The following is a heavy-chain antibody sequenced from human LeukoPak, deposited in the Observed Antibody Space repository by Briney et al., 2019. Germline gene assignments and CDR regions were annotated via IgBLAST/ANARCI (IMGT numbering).Heavy chain of an antibody. CDR1: GFTFSSYS. J-gene: IGHJ4*02. CDR3: AKAGHYGSGSYYSDY. V-gene: IGHV3-23*01. D-gene: IGHD3-10*01. CDR2: ISGSGTTT. Sequence: GGSLRLSCAASGFTFSSYSMNWVRQAPGRGLEWLSTISGSGTTTYYVDSVKGRFTVSRDNSKNTLYLQMSSLRAGDTAVYYCAKAGHYGSGSYYSDYWGRGTLVTVSP.